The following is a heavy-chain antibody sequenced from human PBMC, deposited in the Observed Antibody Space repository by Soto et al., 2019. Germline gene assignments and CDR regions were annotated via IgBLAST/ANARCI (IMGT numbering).Heavy chain of an antibody. CDR3: ARGITGTTFDY. CDR1: GFIVSHNY. D-gene: IGHD1-20*01. Sequence: GGSLRLSCTPSGFIVSHNYMSWVRQAPGTGLEWVSVIYSSGTTYYADSVKGRFTISRDDSKNTLYLQMNSLRAEDTAVYYCARGITGTTFDYWGQG. CDR2: IYSSGTT. V-gene: IGHV3-53*01. J-gene: IGHJ4*02.